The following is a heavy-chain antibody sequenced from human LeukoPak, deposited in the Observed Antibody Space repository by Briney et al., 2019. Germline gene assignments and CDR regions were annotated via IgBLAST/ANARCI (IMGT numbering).Heavy chain of an antibody. D-gene: IGHD4-17*01. V-gene: IGHV3-33*01. Sequence: GGSLRLSCAASGFTFSSYGMHWVRQAPGKGLEWVAVIWYDGSNKYYAYSVKGRFTISRDNSKNTLYLQMNSLRAEDTAVYYCAREHGDSNYYYYYGMDVWGQGTTVTVSS. CDR1: GFTFSSYG. CDR2: IWYDGSNK. CDR3: AREHGDSNYYYYYGMDV. J-gene: IGHJ6*02.